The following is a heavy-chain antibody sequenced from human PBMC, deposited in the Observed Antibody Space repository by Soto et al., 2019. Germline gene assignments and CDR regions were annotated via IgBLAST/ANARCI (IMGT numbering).Heavy chain of an antibody. CDR1: GGSINSYY. V-gene: IGHV4-59*08. D-gene: IGHD2-15*01. CDR2: IYYSGST. Sequence: QVQLQESGPGLVKPSETLSLTCTVSGGSINSYYWSWIRQPPGKGLEWIGYIYYSGSTNDNPSLKSRVTTSVDTSKNQFSLKLSSVTAADTAVYDCARHGYCSGDKCSGEFDIWGQGTMVTVSS. J-gene: IGHJ3*02. CDR3: ARHGYCSGDKCSGEFDI.